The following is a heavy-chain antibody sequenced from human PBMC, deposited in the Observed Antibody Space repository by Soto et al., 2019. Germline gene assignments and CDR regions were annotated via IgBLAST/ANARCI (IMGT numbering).Heavy chain of an antibody. CDR1: GGSFSGYY. CDR3: ARVRSAVVPPARRWFDP. V-gene: IGHV4-34*01. CDR2: INHSGST. Sequence: SETLSLTCAVYGGSFSGYYWSWIRQPPGKGLEWIGEINHSGSTNYNPSLKSRVTISVDTSKNQFSLKLSSVTAADTAVYYCARVRSAVVPPARRWFDPWGQGTLVTVSS. D-gene: IGHD2-2*01. J-gene: IGHJ5*02.